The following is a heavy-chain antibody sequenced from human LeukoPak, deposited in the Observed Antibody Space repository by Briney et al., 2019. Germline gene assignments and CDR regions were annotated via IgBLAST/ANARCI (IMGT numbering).Heavy chain of an antibody. CDR3: ARGSGGSYYPYFDY. CDR1: GFTFSSSE. D-gene: IGHD1-26*01. CDR2: ISSSGSTI. V-gene: IGHV3-48*03. J-gene: IGHJ4*02. Sequence: PGGSLRLSCAASGFTFSSSEMNWVRQAPGKGLEWVSYISSSGSTIYYADSVKGRFTISRDNAKNSLYLQMNSLRAEDTAVYYCARGSGGSYYPYFDYWGQGTLVTVSS.